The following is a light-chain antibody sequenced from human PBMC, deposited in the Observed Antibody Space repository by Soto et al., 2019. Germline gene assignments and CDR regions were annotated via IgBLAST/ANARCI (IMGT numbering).Light chain of an antibody. J-gene: IGKJ4*01. CDR3: QQYVSIPLT. Sequence: PGERATLSCRASQSVSSNYLAWYQQKPGQTPKVLIYRASTRATGIPDRFSGSGSGTDFTLTISRLEPEDSAVYYCQQYVSIPLTFGGGTKVDIK. CDR2: RAS. V-gene: IGKV3-20*01. CDR1: QSVSSNY.